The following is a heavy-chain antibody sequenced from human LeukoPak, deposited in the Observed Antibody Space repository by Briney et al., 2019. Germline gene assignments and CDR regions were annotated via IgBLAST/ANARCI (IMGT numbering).Heavy chain of an antibody. CDR1: GYTFTSYD. CDR3: ARVKKVGSWSTKDY. CDR2: INPNSGNT. D-gene: IGHD6-13*01. J-gene: IGHJ4*02. Sequence: ASVKVSCKASGYTFTSYDINWVRQAAGQGLEWMGWINPNSGNTGYAQKFQGRVTMTRNTSISTAYMILSSLRSEDTAVYYCARVKKVGSWSTKDYWDQGTLVTVSS. V-gene: IGHV1-8*01.